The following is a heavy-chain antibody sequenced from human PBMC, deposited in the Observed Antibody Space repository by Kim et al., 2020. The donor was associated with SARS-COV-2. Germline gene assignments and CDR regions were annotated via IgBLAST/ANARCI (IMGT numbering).Heavy chain of an antibody. CDR1: GGSISSSSYY. Sequence: SETLSLTCTVSGGSISSSSYYWGWIRQPPGKGLEWIGSIYYSGSTYYNPSLKSRVTISVDTSKNQFSLKLSSVTAADTAVYYCARDRSTSSGSYYTPYYFDYWGQGTLVTVSS. J-gene: IGHJ4*02. CDR2: IYYSGST. V-gene: IGHV4-39*07. CDR3: ARDRSTSSGSYYTPYYFDY. D-gene: IGHD3-10*01.